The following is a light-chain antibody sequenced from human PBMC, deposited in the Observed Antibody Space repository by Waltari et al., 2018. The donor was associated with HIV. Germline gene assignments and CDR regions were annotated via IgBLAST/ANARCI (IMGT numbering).Light chain of an antibody. CDR2: GNI. V-gene: IGLV1-40*01. J-gene: IGLJ3*02. CDR1: SSNIGAGYD. CDR3: QSYDSSLSGSGV. Sequence: QSVLTQPPSVSGAPGQRVTISCPGSSSNIGAGYDVHWYQQLPGTAPKLLIYGNINRPPGVPDRFSCSKSGTSASLAITGLQAEDEADYYCQSYDSSLSGSGVFGGGTKLTVL.